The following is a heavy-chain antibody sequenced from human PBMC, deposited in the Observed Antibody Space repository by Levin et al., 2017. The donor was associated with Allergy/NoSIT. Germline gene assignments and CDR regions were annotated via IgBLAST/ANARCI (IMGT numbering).Heavy chain of an antibody. D-gene: IGHD4-17*01. CDR1: GFTFSSYG. V-gene: IGHV3-30*18. Sequence: GGSLRLSCAASGFTFSSYGMHWVRQAPGKGLEWVAVISYDGSNKYYADSVKGRFTISRDNSKNTLYLQMNSLRAEDTAVYYCAKQAGGDYGGCVDYWGQGTLVTVSS. CDR3: AKQAGGDYGGCVDY. CDR2: ISYDGSNK. J-gene: IGHJ4*02.